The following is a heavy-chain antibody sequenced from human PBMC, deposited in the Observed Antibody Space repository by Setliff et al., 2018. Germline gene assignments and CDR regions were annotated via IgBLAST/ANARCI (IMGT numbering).Heavy chain of an antibody. CDR3: RQAVVGRDVFDI. Sequence: PSETLSLTCTVSGASVTSFDYYWSWIRQPPGKGLEWIEEINHRGSTNYSPSLRSRVTMSVDTSKKQFSLTLTSATAADTALYYCRQAVVGRDVFDIWGQGTVVTVSS. D-gene: IGHD1-1*01. CDR2: INHRGST. J-gene: IGHJ3*02. V-gene: IGHV4-34*01. CDR1: GASVTSFDYY.